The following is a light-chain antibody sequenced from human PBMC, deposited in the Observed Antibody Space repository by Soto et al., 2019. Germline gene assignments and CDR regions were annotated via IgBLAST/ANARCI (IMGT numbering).Light chain of an antibody. CDR1: QTISIY. CDR2: GSF. J-gene: IGKJ2*01. CDR3: QESYSTPTNT. V-gene: IGKV1-39*01. Sequence: DIPMTQSPSSLSASVGDRVTITCRARQTISIYLNWYQQKPGKAPKLLIYGSFHLQTGVPSRFSGSGSGTDFSLTINSLQTEDFAAYYCQESYSTPTNTFRQGTKLEIK.